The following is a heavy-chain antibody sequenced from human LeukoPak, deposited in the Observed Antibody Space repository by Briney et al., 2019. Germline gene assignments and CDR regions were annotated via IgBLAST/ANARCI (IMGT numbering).Heavy chain of an antibody. J-gene: IGHJ4*02. Sequence: GGSLRLSCAASGFTFSSYAMHWVRQAPGKGLEWVAVISYDGSNKYYADSVKGRFTISRDNSKNTLYLQMNSLRAEDTAVYYCAGDCSRRPFEYWGQGNLGNGSS. CDR1: GFTFSSYA. D-gene: IGHD6-13*01. CDR3: AGDCSRRPFEY. V-gene: IGHV3-30-3*01. CDR2: ISYDGSNK.